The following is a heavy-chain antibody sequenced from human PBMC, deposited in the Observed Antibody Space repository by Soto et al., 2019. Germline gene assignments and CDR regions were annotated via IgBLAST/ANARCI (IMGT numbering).Heavy chain of an antibody. J-gene: IGHJ6*02. CDR3: AREGVPTHGLDV. D-gene: IGHD3-16*01. CDR1: GGSISSYY. V-gene: IGHV4-59*01. Sequence: PSETLSLTCTVSGGSISSYYWSWIRQPPGKGLEWIGYIYYTGITNYNPSFKSRVTMSVDTSKNYFSLNLSSVTAADTAVYFCAREGVPTHGLDVWGQGTTVTVSS. CDR2: IYYTGIT.